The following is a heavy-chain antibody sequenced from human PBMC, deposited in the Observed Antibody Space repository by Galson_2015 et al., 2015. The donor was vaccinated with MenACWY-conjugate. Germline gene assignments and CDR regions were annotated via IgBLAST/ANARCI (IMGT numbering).Heavy chain of an antibody. V-gene: IGHV3-74*01. CDR3: ATAGSYRFEY. CDR2: IDPDGSTT. Sequence: SLRLSCAPSGFTFSTYWMHWVRQAPGKGLEWVSRIDPDGSTTDYAESMKGRFTISRDNAKNTLFLQIHSLRVEDTAVYYCATAGSYRFEYWGQGALVTVSS. D-gene: IGHD1-26*01. CDR1: GFTFSTYW. J-gene: IGHJ4*02.